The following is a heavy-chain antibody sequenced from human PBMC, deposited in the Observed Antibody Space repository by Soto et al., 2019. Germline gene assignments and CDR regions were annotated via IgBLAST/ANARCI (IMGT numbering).Heavy chain of an antibody. CDR2: VKSDGSST. CDR3: TRKKLDP. CDR1: GFIFSNYW. Sequence: PGGSLRLSCAASGFIFSNYWMHWVRQVPGKGLVWVARVKSDGSSTSYADSVKGRFTISRDNAKNTVYLEMNDLRADDTAVYYCTRKKLDPWGQGILVTVSS. V-gene: IGHV3-74*01. J-gene: IGHJ5*02.